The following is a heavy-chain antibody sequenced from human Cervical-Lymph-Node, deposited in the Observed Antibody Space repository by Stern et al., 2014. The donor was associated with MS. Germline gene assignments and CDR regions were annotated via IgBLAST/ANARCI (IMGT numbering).Heavy chain of an antibody. J-gene: IGHJ4*02. D-gene: IGHD2-15*01. CDR3: ARAYAADRFDH. CDR2: ISAYNGNT. Sequence: QLVQSGPEVKKPVASVKVSCKASGYTFSSYGIAWVRQAPGQGLQWMGWISAYNGNTNSAQKFQGRVTVPTDTSTSTGYMELRSLRSDDTAVYYCARAYAADRFDHWGQGSLVIVSS. CDR1: GYTFSSYG. V-gene: IGHV1-18*01.